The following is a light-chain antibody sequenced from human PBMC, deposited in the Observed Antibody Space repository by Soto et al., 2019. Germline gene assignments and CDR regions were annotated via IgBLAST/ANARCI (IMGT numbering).Light chain of an antibody. CDR1: LSLVNSDGNSY. J-gene: IGKJ2*01. Sequence: DVAMTQSPLSLSVTLGQPASISCTSSLSLVNSDGNSYLYWFHQRPGQSPRRLLYKASNRDSEVPDRFSGSGSGTDFALKISRVEAEDVGIYYCMQGRYWPIFGQGTRLQI. CDR3: MQGRYWPI. V-gene: IGKV2-30*01. CDR2: KAS.